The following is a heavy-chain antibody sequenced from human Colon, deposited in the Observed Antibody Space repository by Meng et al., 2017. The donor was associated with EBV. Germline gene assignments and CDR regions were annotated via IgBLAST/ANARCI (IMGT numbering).Heavy chain of an antibody. CDR1: GGPISRTGTC. CDR3: ARHTFSGNPGGIDS. CDR2: QCHADDT. J-gene: IGHJ4*02. V-gene: IGHV4-39*01. Sequence: HLQLREAGLVLVKPSEPLSLTCTVSGGPISRTGTCGGWIRQPPGKGLEWIGSQCHADDTYYNPSLMGRVTISVDTSKNQVSLKLTSVTAADTSIYYCARHTFSGNPGGIDSWGQGILVTVSS. D-gene: IGHD4-23*01.